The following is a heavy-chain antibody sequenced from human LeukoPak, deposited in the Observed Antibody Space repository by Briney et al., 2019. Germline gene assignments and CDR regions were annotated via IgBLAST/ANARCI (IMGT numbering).Heavy chain of an antibody. Sequence: GGSLRLSCAASGFTFSSYAMSWVRQSPGKGLEGVSVISGSGGSTYYADSVKGRFTISGDYSKNTLYLQMNSLRAEDTAVYYCAKGSATYTYLFDYWGQGTLVTVSS. D-gene: IGHD4-11*01. J-gene: IGHJ4*02. CDR3: AKGSATYTYLFDY. CDR1: GFTFSSYA. V-gene: IGHV3-23*01. CDR2: ISGSGGST.